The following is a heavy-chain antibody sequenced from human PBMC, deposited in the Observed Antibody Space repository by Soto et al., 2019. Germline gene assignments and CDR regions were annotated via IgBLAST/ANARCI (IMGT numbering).Heavy chain of an antibody. Sequence: EYLKVSCKACDYKFGVHWIGCVRQVPGRGLEWMGIIYPDDSYARYSPSSQGQVTMSADKSIKTVHLHWTSLRASDTATYYSARLHTERSGDAFDLWGQGKKVT. CDR2: IYPDDSYA. J-gene: IGHJ3*01. D-gene: IGHD3-10*01. CDR3: ARLHTERSGDAFDL. CDR1: DYKFGVHW. V-gene: IGHV5-51*01.